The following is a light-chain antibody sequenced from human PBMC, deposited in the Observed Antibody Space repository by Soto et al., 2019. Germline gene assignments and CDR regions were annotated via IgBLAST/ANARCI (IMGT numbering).Light chain of an antibody. J-gene: IGLJ3*02. V-gene: IGLV1-40*01. CDR3: QSYDNSLSCSV. CDR2: RNI. Sequence: QSVLTQPPSVSGAPGQRVTISCTGSSSNIGADYDVHWYQQLPGTAPKLLIYRNINRPSGVPDRVSGSKSGTSASLAITGLQAEDEADYYGQSYDNSLSCSVFGGGTKLTVL. CDR1: SSNIGADYD.